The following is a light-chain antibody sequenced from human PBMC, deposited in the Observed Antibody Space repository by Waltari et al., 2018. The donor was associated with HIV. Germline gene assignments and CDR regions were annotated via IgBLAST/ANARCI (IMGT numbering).Light chain of an antibody. J-gene: IGLJ3*02. CDR2: GSN. Sequence: QSVLTQSPSASGTPGQRVTISCSGSSSNIGSNYVYWYQQLPGTDPKLLIYGSNQRPPGVPDRFSGSKSGTSASLAISGLRSEDEADYYCAAWDDSLSGRVFGGGTKLTVL. CDR1: SSNIGSNY. CDR3: AAWDDSLSGRV. V-gene: IGLV1-47*01.